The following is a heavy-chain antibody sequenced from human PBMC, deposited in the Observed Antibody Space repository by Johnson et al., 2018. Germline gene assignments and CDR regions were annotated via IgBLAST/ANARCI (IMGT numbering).Heavy chain of an antibody. CDR1: GGSISSTKW. V-gene: IGHV4-4*02. CDR3: ARDQEAATSYYYYYGMDV. J-gene: IGHJ6*02. D-gene: IGHD2-15*01. Sequence: QVQLQESGPGLVKPSVTLSLTCDVSGGSISSTKWWSWVRQPPGKGLEGIGEIYHSGSTNYNPSLKSRVTISVDKSKNQFSLKLTSVTAADTAVYYCARDQEAATSYYYYYGMDVWGQGTTVTVSS. CDR2: IYHSGST.